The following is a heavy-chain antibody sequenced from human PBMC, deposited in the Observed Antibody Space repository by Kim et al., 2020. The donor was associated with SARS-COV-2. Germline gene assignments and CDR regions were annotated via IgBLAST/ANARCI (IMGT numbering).Heavy chain of an antibody. CDR3: VLANGSGSYYADY. V-gene: IGHV1-69*13. CDR1: GGTFSSYA. CDR2: IIPIFGTA. Sequence: SVKVSCKASGGTFSSYAISWVRQAPGQGLEWMGGIIPIFGTANYAQKFQGRVTITADESTSTAYMELSSLRSEDTAVYYCVLANGSGSYYADYCGQGTLVTVSS. D-gene: IGHD3-10*01. J-gene: IGHJ4*02.